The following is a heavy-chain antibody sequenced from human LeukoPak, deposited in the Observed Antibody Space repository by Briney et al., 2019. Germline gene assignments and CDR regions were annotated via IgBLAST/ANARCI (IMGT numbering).Heavy chain of an antibody. J-gene: IGHJ3*01. CDR2: INADGSTA. D-gene: IGHD1-14*01. CDR1: GFTFGNSL. Sequence: GGALRLSCAASGFTFGNSLVHWVRQAPGKGLVCVSLINADGSTATYADSVKGRFTISRYNARNTLSLQMNSLTIADTAVYYCVVVVEPPDSDGFDVWGQGTMLTVSS. V-gene: IGHV3-74*01. CDR3: VVVVEPPDSDGFDV.